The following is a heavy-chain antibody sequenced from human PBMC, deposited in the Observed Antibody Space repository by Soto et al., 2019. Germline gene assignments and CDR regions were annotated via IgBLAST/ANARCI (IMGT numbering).Heavy chain of an antibody. CDR1: GYSFTSYW. Sequence: PGESLKISCKGSGYSFTSYWIGWVRQMPGEGLEWLGIIYPDDSDTRYSPSFLGQVTISDDKSIKTTYLQLSSLKSSDTARYFCASSVLVTSTMNYFDLWGQGTLVTVSS. J-gene: IGHJ4*02. V-gene: IGHV5-51*01. CDR3: ASSVLVTSTMNYFDL. CDR2: IYPDDSDT. D-gene: IGHD2-8*02.